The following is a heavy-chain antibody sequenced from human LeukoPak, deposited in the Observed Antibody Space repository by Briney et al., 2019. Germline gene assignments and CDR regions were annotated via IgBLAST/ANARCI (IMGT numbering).Heavy chain of an antibody. CDR1: GXSFSGYY. CDR3: ARLPYYYDSSGYYYFSFDY. V-gene: IGHV4-34*01. Sequence: PSETLSLTCAVYGXSFSGYYWSWIRQPPGKGLEWIGEINHSGSTNYNPSLKSRVTISVDTSKNQFSLKLSFVTAADTAVYYCARLPYYYDSSGYYYFSFDYWGQGILVTVSS. CDR2: INHSGST. J-gene: IGHJ4*02. D-gene: IGHD3-22*01.